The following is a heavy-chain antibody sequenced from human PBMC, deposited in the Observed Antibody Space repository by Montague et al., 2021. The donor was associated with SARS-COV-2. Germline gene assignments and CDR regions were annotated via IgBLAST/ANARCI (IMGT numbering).Heavy chain of an antibody. CDR1: GGSISSGGYY. CDR2: IYYSGST. J-gene: IGHJ3*02. Sequence: TLSLTCTVSGGSISSGGYYWSWIRQHPGKGLVWIGYIYYSGSTYYNPSLKSRVTISVDTSKNQLSLKLSSVTAAATAVYYCAGAYITMIVVVSAFDIWGQGTMVTVSS. D-gene: IGHD3-22*01. CDR3: AGAYITMIVVVSAFDI. V-gene: IGHV4-31*03.